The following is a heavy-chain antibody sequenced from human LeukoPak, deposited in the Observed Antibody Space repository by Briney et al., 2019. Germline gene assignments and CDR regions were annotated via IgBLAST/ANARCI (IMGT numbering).Heavy chain of an antibody. V-gene: IGHV1-2*02. CDR2: INPNSGGT. J-gene: IGHJ4*02. CDR1: GYTFTGYY. D-gene: IGHD1-26*01. CDR3: ARDLGGSFDGSSY. Sequence: GASVKVSCKASGYTFTGYYMHWVRQAPGQGLEWMGWINPNSGGTNYAQKFQGRVTMTRDTSISTAYMELSRLRSDDTAVYYCARDLGGSFDGSSYWGQGTLVTVSS.